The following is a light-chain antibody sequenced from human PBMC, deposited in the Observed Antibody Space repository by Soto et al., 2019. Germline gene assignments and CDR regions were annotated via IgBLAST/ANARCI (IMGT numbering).Light chain of an antibody. Sequence: DIQMTQSPSTLSASVGDRVTITCRASQSSSWLAWYQQKPGKAPKLLIYKASSLESGVPSRFSGSGSGTEFTLTISSLQPDDFATYYCQQYNSYWTFGQGTKVDIK. CDR3: QQYNSYWT. CDR2: KAS. V-gene: IGKV1-5*03. J-gene: IGKJ1*01. CDR1: QSSSW.